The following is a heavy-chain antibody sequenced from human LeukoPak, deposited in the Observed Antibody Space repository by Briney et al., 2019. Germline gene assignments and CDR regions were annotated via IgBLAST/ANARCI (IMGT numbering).Heavy chain of an antibody. J-gene: IGHJ4*02. CDR1: AGYIGSSD. CDR2: IYYSGST. V-gene: IGHV4-59*08. D-gene: IGHD6-13*01. Sequence: SETLFLTCTGAAGYIGSSDRSPIRQPPGKGLEWIGYIYYSGSTNYNPSLKSRVTISADTSKNQFSLKLSSATAADTAVYYCAEVTSWYSGPFDYWGQGTLVTVSS. CDR3: AEVTSWYSGPFDY.